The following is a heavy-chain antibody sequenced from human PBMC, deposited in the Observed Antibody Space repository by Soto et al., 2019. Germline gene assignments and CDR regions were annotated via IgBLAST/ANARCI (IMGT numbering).Heavy chain of an antibody. CDR3: ARCYCRVGSCYTCWHFDL. V-gene: IGHV1-18*01. D-gene: IGHD2-15*01. CDR2: IGPNNGNT. Sequence: QVQLVQSGAEVKKPGASVKVSCKASGYTFNNYGISWVRQAPGQGLEWMGWIGPNNGNTDHAQNFQGRVTMTTDTSTNTAYMELRSLRSDDTAWDYGARCYCRVGSCYTCWHFDLWGRGTLVTVSS. CDR1: GYTFNNYG. J-gene: IGHJ2*01.